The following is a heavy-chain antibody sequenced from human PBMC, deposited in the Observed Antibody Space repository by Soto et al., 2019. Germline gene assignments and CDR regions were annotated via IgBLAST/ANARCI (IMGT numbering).Heavy chain of an antibody. CDR3: ASRQTTPPTRGAASGSGAMDV. J-gene: IGHJ6*02. D-gene: IGHD6-13*01. CDR2: IWNDGNGY. CDR1: GFTFNNYG. V-gene: IGHV3-33*01. Sequence: QVQLVESGGGVVQPGRSLRLSCAASGFTFNNYGMHWVRQAPGKGLEWVAVIWNDGNGYYYANSVKGRFTLSRDNPKNTLYLQMRSLRAEDTAVYSCASRQTTPPTRGAASGSGAMDVWGQGPTFTFSS.